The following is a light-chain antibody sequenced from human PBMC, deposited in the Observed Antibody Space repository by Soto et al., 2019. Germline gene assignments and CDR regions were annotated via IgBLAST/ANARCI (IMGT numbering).Light chain of an antibody. CDR2: EVN. CDR1: SSDVGSYNR. J-gene: IGLJ1*01. Sequence: QSALTQPPSVSGSPGQSVTISCTGTSSDVGSYNRLSWYQQPPGTAPKLIMYEVNTRPSGVPDRFSGSKSGSTASLTISGLQAEDEADYYCSLYISGSTYVFASGTTLTAL. V-gene: IGLV2-18*01. CDR3: SLYISGSTYV.